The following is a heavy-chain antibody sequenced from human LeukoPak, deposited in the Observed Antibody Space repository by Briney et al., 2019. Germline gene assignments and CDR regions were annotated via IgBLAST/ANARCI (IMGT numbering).Heavy chain of an antibody. J-gene: IGHJ2*01. CDR2: ISTGSSTI. Sequence: GGSLRLSCAASGFTFSSYSMNWVRRAPGKGLEWVSHISTGSSTIYYADSVKGRFTISGDNAKNSLYLQMNSLRAEDTAVYYCARDFAGWGYFDLWGRGTQVTVSS. CDR3: ARDFAGWGYFDL. V-gene: IGHV3-48*01. D-gene: IGHD3-9*01. CDR1: GFTFSSYS.